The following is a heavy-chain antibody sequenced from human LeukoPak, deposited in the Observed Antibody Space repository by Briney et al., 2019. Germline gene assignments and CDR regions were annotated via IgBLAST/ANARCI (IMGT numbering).Heavy chain of an antibody. D-gene: IGHD5-18*01. J-gene: IGHJ4*02. V-gene: IGHV4-39*07. CDR2: SYYSGST. CDR3: AGGYSYGYDY. Sequence: PSETLSLTCTVSGGSISSSSYYWGWIRQPPGKGLEWIGSSYYSGSTYYNPSLKSRVTISVDTSKNQCSLKLSSVTAADTAVYYCAGGYSYGYDYWGQGTLVTVSS. CDR1: GGSISSSSYY.